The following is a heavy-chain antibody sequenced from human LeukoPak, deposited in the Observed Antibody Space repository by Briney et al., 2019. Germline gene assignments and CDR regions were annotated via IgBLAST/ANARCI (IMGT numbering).Heavy chain of an antibody. CDR1: GGSISSYY. CDR2: IYYSGST. Sequence: SETLSLTCTVSGGSISSYYWSWIRQPPGKGLEWIGYIYYSGSTNYNPSLKSRVTISVDTSKNQFSLKLSSVTAADTAVYYCARGQAIFGVVIPLDYWGQGTLVTVSS. D-gene: IGHD3-3*01. J-gene: IGHJ4*02. V-gene: IGHV4-59*01. CDR3: ARGQAIFGVVIPLDY.